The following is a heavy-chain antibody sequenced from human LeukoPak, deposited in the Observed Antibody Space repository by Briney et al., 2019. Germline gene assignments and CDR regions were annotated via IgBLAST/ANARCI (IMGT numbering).Heavy chain of an antibody. CDR1: GFTFNTYT. Sequence: GGSLRLSCAASGFTFNTYTMYWVRQAPGKGLEWVSGISNSGGSTYYADSVKGRFTISRDNSKNTLYLQMNSLRAEDTAVYYCAKMEVEYSSSWYGDYFDYWGQGTLVTVSS. J-gene: IGHJ4*02. V-gene: IGHV3-23*01. D-gene: IGHD6-13*01. CDR3: AKMEVEYSSSWYGDYFDY. CDR2: ISNSGGST.